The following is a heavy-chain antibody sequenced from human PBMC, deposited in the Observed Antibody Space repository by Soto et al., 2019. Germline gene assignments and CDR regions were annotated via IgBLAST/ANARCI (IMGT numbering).Heavy chain of an antibody. CDR3: ASPFMRLDGNNAFDI. CDR1: GYTFTGYY. J-gene: IGHJ3*02. D-gene: IGHD3-16*01. V-gene: IGHV1-8*02. Sequence: QVQLVQSGAEVKKPGASVKVSCKASGYTFTGYYMHWVRQAPGQGLEWMGWMNPNSGNTGYAQKFQGRVTMTRNTSISTPYMELSSLRSEDTAVYYCASPFMRLDGNNAFDIWGKGTMVTVSS. CDR2: MNPNSGNT.